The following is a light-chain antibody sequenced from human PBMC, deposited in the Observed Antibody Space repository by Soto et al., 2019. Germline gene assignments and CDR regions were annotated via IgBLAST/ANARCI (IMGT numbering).Light chain of an antibody. Sequence: QSVLTQPPSASGTPGQRVTISCSGSSSNIGSNYVYWYQQLPGTAPKLLIYRNNQRPSGVPDRCSGSKSGTSASLAISGLRSEDEDDYYCAAWDDSLSGRIFGGGTQLTVL. CDR1: SSNIGSNY. CDR3: AAWDDSLSGRI. V-gene: IGLV1-47*01. CDR2: RNN. J-gene: IGLJ7*01.